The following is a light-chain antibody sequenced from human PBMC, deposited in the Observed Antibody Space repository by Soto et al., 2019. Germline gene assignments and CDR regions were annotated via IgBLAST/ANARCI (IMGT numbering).Light chain of an antibody. CDR2: DVS. Sequence: QSALTQPASVSGSPGQSITISCTGTSSDVGGYNYVSCYQQHPRETPKLMIYDVSNRPAGVSNRFSGSKSGNTASLTISGLPAEDEADYYCSSYTSSSTLVFGGGTKLTVL. CDR1: SSDVGGYNY. J-gene: IGLJ2*01. V-gene: IGLV2-14*01. CDR3: SSYTSSSTLV.